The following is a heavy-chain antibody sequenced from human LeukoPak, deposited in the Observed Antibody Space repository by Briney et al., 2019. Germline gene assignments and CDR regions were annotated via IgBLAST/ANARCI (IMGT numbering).Heavy chain of an antibody. Sequence: SETLSLTCTVSGVSISSSNSYWGWIRQPPGKGLEWIGSIYYSGNTYYNASLKSQVSISIDTSKNQFSLKLTSVTAADTAVYYCARQTGSGLFILPGGQGALVTVSS. CDR1: GVSISSSNSY. D-gene: IGHD3/OR15-3a*01. V-gene: IGHV4-39*01. CDR2: IYYSGNT. CDR3: ARQTGSGLFILP. J-gene: IGHJ4*02.